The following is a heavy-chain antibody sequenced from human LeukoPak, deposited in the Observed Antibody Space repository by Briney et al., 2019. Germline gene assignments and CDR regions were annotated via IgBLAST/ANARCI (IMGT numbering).Heavy chain of an antibody. D-gene: IGHD2-15*01. J-gene: IGHJ4*02. V-gene: IGHV3-48*01. CDR3: ARDDRGYCSDGTCYSLWDH. CDR1: GFTLRQYA. Sequence: PGGSLRLSCAASGFTLRQYAMNWVRQAPGKGLEWISHISSSSDTIYYADSVKGRFTISRDNAKNSLYLQMNSLRVEDTAVHYCARDDRGYCSDGTCYSLWDHWGQGTLVTVSS. CDR2: ISSSSDTI.